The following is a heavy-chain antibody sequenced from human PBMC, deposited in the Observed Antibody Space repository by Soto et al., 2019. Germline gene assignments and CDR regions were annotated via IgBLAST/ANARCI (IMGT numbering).Heavy chain of an antibody. CDR2: IIPILGIA. D-gene: IGHD4-17*01. J-gene: IGHJ6*04. V-gene: IGHV1-69*02. Sequence: QVPLVQSGAEVKNPGSSVKVACKAAGGTFSISTISWVLQAPGQGLEWMGRIIPILGIANYAQEFQGRVTISAAKCTSTANMEMSTLISEDRVEAYCAATSGTLDYGGKVTVVAVAS. CDR1: GGTFSIST. CDR3: AATSGTLDY.